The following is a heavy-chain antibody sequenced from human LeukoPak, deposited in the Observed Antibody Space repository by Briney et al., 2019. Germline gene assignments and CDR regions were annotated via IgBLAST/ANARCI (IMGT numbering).Heavy chain of an antibody. CDR2: INPNSGGT. Sequence: ASVKVSCKASGYTFTDYYMHWVRQAPGQGLEWMGWINPNSGGTKYAQKFQGRVTMTRDTSISTAYMELSSLRSEDTAVYYCARAGDSSGYSGFESYYYMDVWGKGTTVTVSS. D-gene: IGHD3-22*01. CDR1: GYTFTDYY. CDR3: ARAGDSSGYSGFESYYYMDV. V-gene: IGHV1-2*02. J-gene: IGHJ6*03.